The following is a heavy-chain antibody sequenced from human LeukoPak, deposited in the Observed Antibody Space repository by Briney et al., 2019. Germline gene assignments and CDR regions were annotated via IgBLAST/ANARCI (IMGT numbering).Heavy chain of an antibody. D-gene: IGHD2-2*01. J-gene: IGHJ4*02. V-gene: IGHV3-23*01. CDR1: GFTFSSYA. CDR2: ISNSGGTT. Sequence: GGSLRLSCAASGFTFSSYAMNWVRQAPGKGLEWVSVISNSGGTTYYADSVKGRFTISRDNSKNTLYLQMNSLRAEDTAVYYCAKEGCSSTSCYSNYWGQGTLVTVSS. CDR3: AKEGCSSTSCYSNY.